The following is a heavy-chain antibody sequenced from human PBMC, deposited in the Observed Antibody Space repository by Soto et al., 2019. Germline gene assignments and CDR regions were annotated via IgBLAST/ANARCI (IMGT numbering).Heavy chain of an antibody. D-gene: IGHD2-8*01. CDR2: IYHSGST. V-gene: IGHV4-30-2*01. Sequence: SETLSLTCSVSGGSISSGGYSWSWIRQPPGKGLEWIGYIYHSGSTYYNPSLKSRVTISVDRSKNQFSLKLSSVTAADTAVYYCARVEEWRRNFGGRGWFDPWGQGTLVTVSS. CDR1: GGSISSGGYS. J-gene: IGHJ5*02. CDR3: ARVEEWRRNFGGRGWFDP.